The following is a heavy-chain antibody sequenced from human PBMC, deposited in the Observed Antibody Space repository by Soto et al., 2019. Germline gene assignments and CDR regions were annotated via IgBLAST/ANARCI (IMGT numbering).Heavy chain of an antibody. J-gene: IGHJ4*02. CDR1: GGTFSSYA. D-gene: IGHD7-27*01. V-gene: IGHV1-69*01. CDR3: VRDSNWGSLGYYFAY. CDR2: IIPIIGTA. Sequence: QVQLVQSGAEVKKPGSSVKVSCKASGGTFSSYAISWVRQAPGQGLEWMGGIIPIIGTANYAQKFQGRVTITADESMSTGYMELSSLRSEDTAVSYCVRDSNWGSLGYYFAYRGQGTMVTVS.